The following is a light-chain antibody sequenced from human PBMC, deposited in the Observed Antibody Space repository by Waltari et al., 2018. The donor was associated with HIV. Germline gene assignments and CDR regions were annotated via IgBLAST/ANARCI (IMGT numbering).Light chain of an antibody. Sequence: EIVLTQSPATLSLSPGERPTLSCRASQSVSSYLAWYQQKPGQAPRLLIYDASNRATGIPARFSGSGSGTDFTLTITSLEPEDFAVYYCQHRSNWPPLTFGGGTKVEIK. V-gene: IGKV3-11*01. J-gene: IGKJ4*01. CDR2: DAS. CDR3: QHRSNWPPLT. CDR1: QSVSSY.